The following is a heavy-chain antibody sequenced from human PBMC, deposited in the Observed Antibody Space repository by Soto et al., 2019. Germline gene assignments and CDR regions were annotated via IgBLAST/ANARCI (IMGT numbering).Heavy chain of an antibody. J-gene: IGHJ4*02. CDR1: GGSISSGGYS. Sequence: QLQLQESGSGLVKPSQTLSLTCAVSGGSISSGGYSWSWIRQPPGKGLEWIGYMYHSGSTYYNPSIKSRVTIAIDRSQNQFSLKLSSVTAADTAVYYRARVPDYWGQGILVTVSS. CDR3: ARVPDY. CDR2: MYHSGST. D-gene: IGHD2-2*01. V-gene: IGHV4-30-2*01.